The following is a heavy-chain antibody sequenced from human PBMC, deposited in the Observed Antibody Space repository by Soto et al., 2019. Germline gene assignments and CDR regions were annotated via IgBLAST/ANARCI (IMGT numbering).Heavy chain of an antibody. CDR2: INHSGST. CDR1: GGSLCGSY. J-gene: IGHJ6*02. CDR3: ARASIAARSYYGMDV. V-gene: IGHV4-34*01. D-gene: IGHD6-6*01. Sequence: PSESMSLTCAVYGGSLCGSYWGWIRKPPGKGLEWIGEINHSGSTNYNPSLKSRVTISVDTSKNQFSLKLSSVTAADTAVYYCARASIAARSYYGMDVWGQGTTVTVSS.